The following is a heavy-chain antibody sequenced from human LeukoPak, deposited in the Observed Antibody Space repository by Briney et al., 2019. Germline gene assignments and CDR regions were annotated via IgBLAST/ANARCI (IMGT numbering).Heavy chain of an antibody. V-gene: IGHV3-7*01. D-gene: IGHD6-19*01. J-gene: IGHJ4*02. CDR2: INQDGSET. Sequence: PGGSLRLSCAASGFTFSSYCMSWVRQTPGKGLDWVANINQDGSETRYVDSVKGRFTISRDNAKNSLYLQMNSLRAEDTAVYYCARDMVSEAGTRWGDYWGQGTLVTVSS. CDR3: ARDMVSEAGTRWGDY. CDR1: GFTFSSYC.